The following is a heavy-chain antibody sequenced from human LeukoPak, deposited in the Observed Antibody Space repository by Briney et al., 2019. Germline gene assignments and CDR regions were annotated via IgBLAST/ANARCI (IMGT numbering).Heavy chain of an antibody. J-gene: IGHJ6*02. V-gene: IGHV1-18*01. Sequence: ASVKVCCKASGYTFTSYGISWVRQAPGQGLEWMGWISAYNGNTNYAQKLQGRVTMTTDTSTSTAYMELRSLRSDDTAVYYCARYAGTFGYYYYGMDVWGQGTTVTVSS. CDR1: GYTFTSYG. CDR3: ARYAGTFGYYYYGMDV. CDR2: ISAYNGNT. D-gene: IGHD1-7*01.